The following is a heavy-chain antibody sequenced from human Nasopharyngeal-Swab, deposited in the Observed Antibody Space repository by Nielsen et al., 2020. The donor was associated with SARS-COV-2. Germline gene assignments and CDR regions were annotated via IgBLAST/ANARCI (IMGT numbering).Heavy chain of an antibody. CDR1: GFTFNIYA. D-gene: IGHD3-10*01. J-gene: IGHJ3*02. Sequence: WGSLRLSCIASGFTFNIYAMAWIRRTPGRGLQWVSGISASGGSTYYTDSVKGRFAVSRDNSRNTLYLQMHSLRVEDTALYYCAKDDVVRGDAFDIWGQGTMVTVSS. V-gene: IGHV3-23*01. CDR3: AKDDVVRGDAFDI. CDR2: ISASGGST.